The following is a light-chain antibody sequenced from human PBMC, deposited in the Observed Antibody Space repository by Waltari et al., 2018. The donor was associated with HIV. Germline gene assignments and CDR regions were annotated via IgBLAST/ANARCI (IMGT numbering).Light chain of an antibody. CDR3: ATWDDTMSVV. CDR1: PSNIGSNS. CDR2: SND. Sequence: QSPLTQTPSMSGAPGQRVNISCSGGPSNIGSNSVNWYRQLPGTAPKLRIYSNDQRPSSGPVRFSGSKSATSAFLVISGLQSDDEADYYCATWDDTMSVVFGGGTRLTVL. J-gene: IGLJ2*01. V-gene: IGLV1-44*01.